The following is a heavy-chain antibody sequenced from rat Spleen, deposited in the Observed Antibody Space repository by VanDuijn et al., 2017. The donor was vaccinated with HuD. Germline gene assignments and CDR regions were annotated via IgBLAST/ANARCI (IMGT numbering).Heavy chain of an antibody. D-gene: IGHD1-2*01. V-gene: IGHV2-45*01. J-gene: IGHJ2*01. Sequence: QVQLKESGPGLVQPSETLSLTCTVSGFSLTSYNVHWVRQPPGKGPEWMGVMWSSGSTDYDSALKSRLSISRDTSKNQVFLKMNSLQSEDTSTYYCARASYTIARGYVMDAWGQGVMVTVSS. CDR2: MWSSGST. CDR1: GFSLTSYN. CDR3: ARASYTIARGYVMDA.